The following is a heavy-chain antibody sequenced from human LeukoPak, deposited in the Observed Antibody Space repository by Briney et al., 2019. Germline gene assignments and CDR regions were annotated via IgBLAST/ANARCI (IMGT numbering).Heavy chain of an antibody. J-gene: IGHJ5*02. D-gene: IGHD6-19*01. CDR3: AKDLSRAVAADWFDP. CDR2: ISDSGGST. CDR1: GFTFSSYA. Sequence: GGSLRLSCAASGFTFSSYAVSWVRQAPGKGLEWVSSISDSGGSTYYADSVKGRFTISRDNSKNTLYLQMTNLRAADTAVYYCAKDLSRAVAADWFDPWDQGSLVTVSS. V-gene: IGHV3-23*01.